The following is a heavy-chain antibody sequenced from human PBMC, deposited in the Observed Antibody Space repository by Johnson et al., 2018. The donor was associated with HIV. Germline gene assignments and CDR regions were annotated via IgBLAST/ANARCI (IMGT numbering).Heavy chain of an antibody. V-gene: IGHV3-23*04. CDR2: ITASGAGT. CDR3: ANLFQFTMIVVVIDAFDF. Sequence: VQLVESGGGLVQPGGSLRLSCAASGITFSSYAMNWVRQAPGKGLEWVSGITASGAGTYYADSVKGRFTISRDNSKNTLYLQMSSLRAEDTAVYYCANLFQFTMIVVVIDAFDFWGQGTMVTVSS. CDR1: GITFSSYA. D-gene: IGHD3-22*01. J-gene: IGHJ3*01.